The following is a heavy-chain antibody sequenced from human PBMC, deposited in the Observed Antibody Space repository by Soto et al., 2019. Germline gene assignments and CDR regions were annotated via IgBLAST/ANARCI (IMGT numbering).Heavy chain of an antibody. CDR1: GYTFTSYD. CDR2: MNPNSGNT. Sequence: ASVKVSCKASGYTFTSYDINWVRQATGQGLEWMGWMNPNSGNTGYAQKFQGRVTMTRNTSISTAYMELSSLRSEDTAVYYCARGRLEDYGDYWLSRYYYYYYMDVWGKGTTVTVSS. J-gene: IGHJ6*03. D-gene: IGHD4-17*01. V-gene: IGHV1-8*01. CDR3: ARGRLEDYGDYWLSRYYYYYYMDV.